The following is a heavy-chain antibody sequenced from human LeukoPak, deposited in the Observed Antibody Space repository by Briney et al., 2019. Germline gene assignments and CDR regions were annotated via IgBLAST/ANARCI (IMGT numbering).Heavy chain of an antibody. V-gene: IGHV3-9*01. D-gene: IGHD2-15*01. Sequence: HPGGSLRLSCAASGFTFSSYWMHWVRQAPGKGLEWVSGISWNSGSIGYADSVKGRFTISRDNAKNSLYLQMNSLRAEDTALYYCAKEGGGALYYFDYWGQGTLVTVSS. CDR3: AKEGGGALYYFDY. CDR2: ISWNSGSI. CDR1: GFTFSSYW. J-gene: IGHJ4*02.